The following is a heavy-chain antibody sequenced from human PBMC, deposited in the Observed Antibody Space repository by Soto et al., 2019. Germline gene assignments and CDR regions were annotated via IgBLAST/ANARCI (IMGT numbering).Heavy chain of an antibody. CDR3: AKGTRIAVAGTDYFDY. J-gene: IGHJ4*02. D-gene: IGHD6-19*01. CDR1: GFTFSSYG. CDR2: ISYDGSNK. Sequence: QVQLVESGGGVVQPGRSLRLSCAASGFTFSSYGMHWVRQAPGKGLEWVAVISYDGSNKYYADSVKGRFTISRDNSKNTLYRQMNSLRAEDTAVYYCAKGTRIAVAGTDYFDYWGQGTLVTVSS. V-gene: IGHV3-30*18.